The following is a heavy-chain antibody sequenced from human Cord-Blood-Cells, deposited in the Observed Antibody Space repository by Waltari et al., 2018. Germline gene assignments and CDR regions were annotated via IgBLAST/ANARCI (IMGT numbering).Heavy chain of an antibody. V-gene: IGHV4-38-2*01. D-gene: IGHD3-3*01. J-gene: IGHJ2*01. Sequence: QVQLQESGPGLVKPSETLSLTCAVSGYSISSGYYWGWIRQPPGKGLEWIVSIYHRGSTYYNPSLKSRVTISVDTSKNQFSLKLSSVTAADTAVYYCARGGITIFGVVIFDWYFDLWGRGTLVTVSS. CDR3: ARGGITIFGVVIFDWYFDL. CDR2: IYHRGST. CDR1: GYSISSGYY.